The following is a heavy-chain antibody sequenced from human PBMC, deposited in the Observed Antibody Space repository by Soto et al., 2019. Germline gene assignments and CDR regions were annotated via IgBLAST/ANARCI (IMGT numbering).Heavy chain of an antibody. D-gene: IGHD3-10*01. CDR3: ASKVVELWFGVDAFDI. V-gene: IGHV1-2*02. J-gene: IGHJ3*02. CDR1: GYTFTGYY. CDR2: INPNSGGT. Sequence: QVQLVQSGAEVKKPGASVKVSCKASGYTFTGYYMHWVRQAPGQGLEWMGWINPNSGGTNYAQKFQGRVTMTRDTSISTADMELSRLRSDDTAVYYCASKVVELWFGVDAFDIWGQGTMVTVSS.